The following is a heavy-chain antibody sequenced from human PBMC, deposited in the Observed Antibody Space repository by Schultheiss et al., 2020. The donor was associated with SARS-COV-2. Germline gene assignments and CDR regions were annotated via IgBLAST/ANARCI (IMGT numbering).Heavy chain of an antibody. V-gene: IGHV3-21*01. D-gene: IGHD2-15*01. J-gene: IGHJ5*02. CDR3: VRDRSWWTPYNCFDL. CDR1: GFTFGTYN. CDR2: IRSSGRDI. Sequence: GGSLRLSCAASGFTFGTYNMHWVRQAPGKGLEFVASIRSSGRDIYYADSMQGRFTVSRDNANNSLYLQMHSLRAEDTAVYYCVRDRSWWTPYNCFDLWGQGTPVTVSS.